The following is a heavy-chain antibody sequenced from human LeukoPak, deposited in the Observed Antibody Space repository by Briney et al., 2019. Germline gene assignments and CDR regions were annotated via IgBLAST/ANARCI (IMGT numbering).Heavy chain of an antibody. CDR2: ISWNAGSI. Sequence: GGSLRLSCAGSGFSFGDYAMHWVRQAPGKGLEWVSLISWNAGSIYYADSVKGRFTISRDNAKNSLYLQMNSLRAEDTAVYYCARDAEIDYDSSGYYYPGDYWGQGTLVTVSS. J-gene: IGHJ4*02. D-gene: IGHD3-22*01. CDR3: ARDAEIDYDSSGYYYPGDY. V-gene: IGHV3-43D*03. CDR1: GFSFGDYA.